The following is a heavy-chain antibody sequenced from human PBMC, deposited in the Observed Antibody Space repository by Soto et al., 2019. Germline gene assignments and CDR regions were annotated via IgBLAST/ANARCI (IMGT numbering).Heavy chain of an antibody. CDR2: ISSSGTRI. Sequence: GGSLRLSCAASGFIFSNYEMTWVRQAPGKGLEWVSYISSSGTRIYYADSVKGRFTISRDNAKNSLYLQMNSLRAEDTAIYYCARDYNYGDYYWGQGTLVTVSS. V-gene: IGHV3-48*03. J-gene: IGHJ4*02. CDR3: ARDYNYGDYY. CDR1: GFIFSNYE. D-gene: IGHD4-17*01.